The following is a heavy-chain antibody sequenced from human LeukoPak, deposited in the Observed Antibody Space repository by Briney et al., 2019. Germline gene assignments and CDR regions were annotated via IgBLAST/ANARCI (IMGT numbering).Heavy chain of an antibody. CDR1: GGSIRTYY. J-gene: IGHJ4*02. Sequence: SETLSLTCTVSGGSIRTYYWSWIRQPAGKGLEWIGRIFTSGSTNYNPSLKSRVTMSVDTSKNQFSLKLSSVTAADTAVYYCARGLNYDSSGYYYYFDYWGQGTLVTVSS. CDR2: IFTSGST. V-gene: IGHV4-4*07. CDR3: ARGLNYDSSGYYYYFDY. D-gene: IGHD3-22*01.